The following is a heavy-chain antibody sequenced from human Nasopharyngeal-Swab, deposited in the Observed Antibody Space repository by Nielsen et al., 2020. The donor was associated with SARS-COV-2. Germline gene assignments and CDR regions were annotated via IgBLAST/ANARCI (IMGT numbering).Heavy chain of an antibody. V-gene: IGHV1-69*06. CDR3: ARGRWDDSSGYYYPRGRYSWFDP. J-gene: IGHJ5*02. Sequence: SVKVSCKASGGTFSSYAISWVRQAPGQGLEWMGGIIPIFGTANYAQKFQGRVTITADKSTSTAYMELSSLRSEDTAVYYCARGRWDDSSGYYYPRGRYSWFDPWGQGTLVTASS. CDR1: GGTFSSYA. CDR2: IIPIFGTA. D-gene: IGHD3-22*01.